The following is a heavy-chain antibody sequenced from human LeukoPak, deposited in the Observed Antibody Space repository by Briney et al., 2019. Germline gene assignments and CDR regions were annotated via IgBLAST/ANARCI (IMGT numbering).Heavy chain of an antibody. CDR2: IYYSGST. D-gene: IGHD1-26*01. Sequence: SETLSLTCTVSGGSISSYYWSWIRQPPGKGLEWIGYIYYSGSTNYNPSLKSRVTISVDTSKNQFSLKLSSVTAADTAVYYCATQRRWELSPQQNYYYYGMDVWGQGTTVTVSS. J-gene: IGHJ6*02. CDR1: GGSISSYY. V-gene: IGHV4-59*01. CDR3: ATQRRWELSPQQNYYYYGMDV.